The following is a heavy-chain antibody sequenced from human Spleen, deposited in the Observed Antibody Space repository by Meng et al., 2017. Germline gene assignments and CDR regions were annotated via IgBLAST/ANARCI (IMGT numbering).Heavy chain of an antibody. V-gene: IGHV1-2*06. CDR1: GYRFTDYY. D-gene: IGHD3-3*01. CDR3: ARGPFPWSEDFGMDV. J-gene: IGHJ6*02. Sequence: ASVKVSCKTSGYRFTDYYIFWVRQAPGQGPEWMVRITPQRGDTRYGQKFQGRVTMTRDNDTAYMEMTRLTSDDTAIYYCARGPFPWSEDFGMDVWGQGAPVNVSS. CDR2: ITPQRGDT.